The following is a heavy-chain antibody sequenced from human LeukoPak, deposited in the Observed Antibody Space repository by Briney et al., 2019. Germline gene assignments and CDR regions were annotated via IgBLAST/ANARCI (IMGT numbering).Heavy chain of an antibody. Sequence: GGSLRLSCAASGFTFRSFYMSWVRQAPGKGLEWVAKVNEDGRQIYYADSVKGRFTISRDNAKNSLYLQMNSLRAEDTAFYYCVRNHLSGYDRGGDYWGQGTLVTVSS. V-gene: IGHV3-7*01. CDR3: VRNHLSGYDRGGDY. J-gene: IGHJ4*02. CDR1: GFTFRSFY. D-gene: IGHD5-12*01. CDR2: VNEDGRQI.